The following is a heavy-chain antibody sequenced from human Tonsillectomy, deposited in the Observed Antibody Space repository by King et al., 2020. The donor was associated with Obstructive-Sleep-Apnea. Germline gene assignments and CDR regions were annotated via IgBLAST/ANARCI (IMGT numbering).Heavy chain of an antibody. CDR2: ISVSSSFI. V-gene: IGHV3-21*01. J-gene: IGHJ5*02. Sequence: QLVQAGGGLFKPGGSLGLSCASSGCTFSSYIMNWVRQAPVRGLGGVSCISVSSSFIYLSASVKGRFTLSRDNAKNSLYLQINSLRAEDTAVYYCGRDPLGAILGLNNWFDPWGQGTLVTVSS. CDR1: GCTFSSYI. D-gene: IGHD2-21*01. CDR3: GRDPLGAILGLNNWFDP.